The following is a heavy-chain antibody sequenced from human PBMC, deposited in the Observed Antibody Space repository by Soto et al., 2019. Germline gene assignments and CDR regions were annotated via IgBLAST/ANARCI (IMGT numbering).Heavy chain of an antibody. J-gene: IGHJ5*02. CDR3: ARSLFP. D-gene: IGHD3-16*01. Sequence: QVQLQESGPGLVKPSQTLSLTCTVSGGSISSGGYYWNWIRQHPGKGLEWIGYIYYIGSTYYNPSLKSLVTISLDTCNNQFSLELSSVTAADTALYYCARSLFPWGQGTLVTVSS. CDR2: IYYIGST. V-gene: IGHV4-31*01. CDR1: GGSISSGGYY.